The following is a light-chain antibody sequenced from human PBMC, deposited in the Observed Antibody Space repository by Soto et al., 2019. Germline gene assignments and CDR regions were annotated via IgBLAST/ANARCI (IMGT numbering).Light chain of an antibody. CDR2: DSD. V-gene: IGLV1-40*01. Sequence: QSMLTQPPSVSGAPGQRVTISCTGSSSNIGAGYTVHWYQQRPETAPKLLISDSDNRPSGVPDRFSGSKSGTSASLAITGLQAEDEADYYCQSYDNSHDWDVIFGGGTKLTVL. CDR1: SSNIGAGYT. J-gene: IGLJ2*01. CDR3: QSYDNSHDWDVI.